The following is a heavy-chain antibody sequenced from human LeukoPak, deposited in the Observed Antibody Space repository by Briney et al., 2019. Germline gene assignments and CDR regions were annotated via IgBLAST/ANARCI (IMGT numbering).Heavy chain of an antibody. CDR3: VRETGEIAADNNWFDP. J-gene: IGHJ5*02. Sequence: ASVKVSCKASGGTFSSYAISWVRQAPGQGLEWMGGIIPIFGTANYAQKFQGRVTITTDGSTSTAYMELSSLRSEDTAVYYCVRETGEIAADNNWFDPWGQGTLVTVSS. CDR1: GGTFSSYA. V-gene: IGHV1-69*05. CDR2: IIPIFGTA. D-gene: IGHD6-13*01.